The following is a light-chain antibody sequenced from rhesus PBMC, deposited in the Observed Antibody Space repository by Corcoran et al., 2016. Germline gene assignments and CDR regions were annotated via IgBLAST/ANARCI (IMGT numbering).Light chain of an antibody. CDR1: QTISSY. CDR3: QQHNSHPRT. V-gene: IGKV1-44*01. J-gene: IGKJ1*01. Sequence: DIQMTQSPSSLSASVGDRVTITCRASQTISSYLAWYQQKQGKVPKLLIYAASSLESGVPSRFSASGSGTEFTLTISSLQPEDVATYYCQQHNSHPRTFGQGTKVEIK. CDR2: AAS.